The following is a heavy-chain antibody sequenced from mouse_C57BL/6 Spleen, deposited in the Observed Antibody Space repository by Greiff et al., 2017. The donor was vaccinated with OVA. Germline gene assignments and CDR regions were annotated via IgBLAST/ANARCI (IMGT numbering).Heavy chain of an antibody. CDR1: GYTFTSYW. D-gene: IGHD2-2*01. J-gene: IGHJ2*01. V-gene: IGHV1-69*01. CDR2: IDPSDSYT. Sequence: QVQLQQPGAELVMPGASVKLSCKASGYTFTSYWMHWVKQRPGQGLEWIGEIDPSDSYTNYNQKFKGKSTLTVDKSSSPAYMQLSSLTSEDSAVYYGAAMVTTGRNYFDYWGQGTTLTVSS. CDR3: AAMVTTGRNYFDY.